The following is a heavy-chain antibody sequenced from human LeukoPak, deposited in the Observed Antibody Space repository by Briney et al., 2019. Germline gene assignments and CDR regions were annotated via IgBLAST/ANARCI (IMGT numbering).Heavy chain of an antibody. Sequence: PGGSLRLSCAASGFTFSRHGIHWVRQAPGKGLEWVAGISYDGSNKYYADSVKGRFTISRDNSQNTLYLQMNNLRPADTAMYCAKVPGRQQLIELFDYWGQGTLVTVSS. J-gene: IGHJ4*02. D-gene: IGHD6-13*01. CDR2: ISYDGSNK. CDR1: GFTFSRHG. CDR3: AKVPGRQQLIELFDY. V-gene: IGHV3-30*18.